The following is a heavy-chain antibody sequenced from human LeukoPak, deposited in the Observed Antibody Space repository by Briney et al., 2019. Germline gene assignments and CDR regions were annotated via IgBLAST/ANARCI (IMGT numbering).Heavy chain of an antibody. D-gene: IGHD3-3*01. J-gene: IGHJ6*02. CDR3: ARDGSSGGFLEWNYYYYGMDV. CDR2: IYYSGST. V-gene: IGHV4-30-4*01. CDR1: GGSLSSGDYY. Sequence: SETLSLTCTVSGGSLSSGDYYWSWIRQPPGKGLEWIGYIYYSGSTYYNPSLKSRVTISVDTSKNQFSLKLSSVTAADTAVYYYARDGSSGGFLEWNYYYYGMDVWGQGTTVTVSS.